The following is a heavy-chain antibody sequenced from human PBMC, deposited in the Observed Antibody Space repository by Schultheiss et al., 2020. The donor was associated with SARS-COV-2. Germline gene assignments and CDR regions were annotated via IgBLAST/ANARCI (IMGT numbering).Heavy chain of an antibody. V-gene: IGHV3-64D*06. CDR1: GFIFSRYA. CDR2: ISSKGGST. D-gene: IGHD1-26*01. J-gene: IGHJ1*01. Sequence: GGSLRLSCSASGFIFSRYAMHWVRQAPGKGLEYVSAISSKGGSTYYEDSVKGRFTISRDNSKNTLYLQMSSLRAEDTAVYYCARDPPQLPVEYFHHWGQGTLVTVSS. CDR3: ARDPPQLPVEYFHH.